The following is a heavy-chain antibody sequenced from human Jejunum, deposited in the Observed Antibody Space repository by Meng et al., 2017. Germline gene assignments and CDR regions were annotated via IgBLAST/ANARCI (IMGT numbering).Heavy chain of an antibody. J-gene: IGHJ3*02. CDR2: ITTDGTST. D-gene: IGHD3-10*01. CDR1: GFTFSNYW. Sequence: GESLKISCAASGFTFSNYWMYWVRQTPGKGLVWVSRITTDGTSTTYADSVKGRFTISRDNAKKTLYLQMDSLRAEDTAIYYCARSFSGPGAFDIWGQGTMVTGSS. V-gene: IGHV3-74*01. CDR3: ARSFSGPGAFDI.